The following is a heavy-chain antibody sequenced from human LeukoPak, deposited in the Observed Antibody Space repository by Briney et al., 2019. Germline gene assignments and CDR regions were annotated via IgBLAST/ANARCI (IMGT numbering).Heavy chain of an antibody. J-gene: IGHJ3*02. Sequence: GGSLRLSCAASGFTFSSYGMHWVRQAPGKGLEWVAVIWYDGSNKYYADSVKGRFTISRDNSKNTLYLQMNSLRAEDTAVYYCAKLLGMVRLNDAFDIWGQGTMVTVSS. D-gene: IGHD3-10*01. V-gene: IGHV3-33*06. CDR3: AKLLGMVRLNDAFDI. CDR1: GFTFSSYG. CDR2: IWYDGSNK.